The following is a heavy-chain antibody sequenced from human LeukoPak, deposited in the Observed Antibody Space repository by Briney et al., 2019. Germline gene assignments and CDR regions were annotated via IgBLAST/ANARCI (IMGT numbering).Heavy chain of an antibody. D-gene: IGHD6-25*01. V-gene: IGHV3-66*01. CDR2: IYTDGNT. Sequence: GGSLRLSCAASGFNVRSYYMSWVRQAPGKGLEWVSVIYTDGNTYYAVSVKGRFTISRDNSKNTLYLQMNSLRADDTAVYYCVRDGYRDWGQGTLVTVSS. J-gene: IGHJ4*02. CDR3: VRDGYRD. CDR1: GFNVRSYY.